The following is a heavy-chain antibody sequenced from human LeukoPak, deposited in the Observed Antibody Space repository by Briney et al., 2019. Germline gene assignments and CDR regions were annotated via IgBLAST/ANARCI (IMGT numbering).Heavy chain of an antibody. CDR2: IYYSGNT. CDR1: GASISSYY. CDR3: ARVGYSYGNDY. J-gene: IGHJ4*02. D-gene: IGHD5-18*01. V-gene: IGHV4-59*01. Sequence: SETLSLTCTVSGASISSYYWNWLRQPPGKGLEWIGYIYYSGNTNYNPSLKSRVTISIDTSKNQFSLKLSSLTAADTAVYYCARVGYSYGNDYWGQGTLVTVSS.